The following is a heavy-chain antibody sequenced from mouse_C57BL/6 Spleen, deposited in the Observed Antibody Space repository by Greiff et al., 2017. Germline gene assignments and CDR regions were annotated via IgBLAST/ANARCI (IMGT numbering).Heavy chain of an antibody. CDR2: IDPETGGT. CDR1: GYTFTDYE. Sequence: QVQLQHSGAELVRPGASVTLSCKASGYTFTDYEMHWVKQTPVHGLEWIGAIDPETGGTAYNQKFKGKAILTADKSSSTAYMELRSLTSEDSAVYYCTREYYGSPMDYWGQGTSVTVSS. V-gene: IGHV1-15*01. J-gene: IGHJ4*01. CDR3: TREYYGSPMDY. D-gene: IGHD1-1*01.